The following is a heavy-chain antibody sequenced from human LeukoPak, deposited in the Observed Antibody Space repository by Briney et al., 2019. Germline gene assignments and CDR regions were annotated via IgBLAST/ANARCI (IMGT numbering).Heavy chain of an antibody. Sequence: GGSLRLSCAASGFNVNNYYMSWVRQSPGKGLEWVSSISGSSTYIYDADSLKGRFTISRDNAKNSLYLQMNSLRAEDTAVYYCARSLGIGPHYFDNWGQGTLVTVSS. V-gene: IGHV3-21*01. D-gene: IGHD3-16*01. J-gene: IGHJ4*02. CDR3: ARSLGIGPHYFDN. CDR2: ISGSSTYI. CDR1: GFNVNNYY.